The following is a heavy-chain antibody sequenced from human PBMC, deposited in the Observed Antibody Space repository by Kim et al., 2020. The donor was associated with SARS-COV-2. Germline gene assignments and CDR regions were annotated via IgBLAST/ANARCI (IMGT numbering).Heavy chain of an antibody. CDR1: GFTFSSYA. D-gene: IGHD3-9*01. Sequence: GGSLRLSCAASGFTFSSYAMSWVRQAPGKGLEWVSAISGSGGSTYYADSVKGRFTISRDNSKNTLYLQMNSLRAEDTAVYYCAKYDILTGYWDYFDYWGQGTLVTVSS. V-gene: IGHV3-23*01. CDR2: ISGSGGST. CDR3: AKYDILTGYWDYFDY. J-gene: IGHJ4*02.